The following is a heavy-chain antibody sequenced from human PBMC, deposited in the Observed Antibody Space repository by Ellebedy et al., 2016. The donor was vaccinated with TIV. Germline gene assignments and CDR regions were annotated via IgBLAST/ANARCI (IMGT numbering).Heavy chain of an antibody. V-gene: IGHV4-34*01. CDR3: ARAFQYSSGWAFDY. Sequence: MPSETLSLTCAVHGGSLSSDYWSWIRQSPEKGLEWIGEINHSGSTSYNPSLKSRVSISVDTPKKQLSLKLSSVNAADTAVYYCARAFQYSSGWAFDYWGQGTLVTVSS. CDR1: GGSLSSDY. CDR2: INHSGST. D-gene: IGHD6-19*01. J-gene: IGHJ4*02.